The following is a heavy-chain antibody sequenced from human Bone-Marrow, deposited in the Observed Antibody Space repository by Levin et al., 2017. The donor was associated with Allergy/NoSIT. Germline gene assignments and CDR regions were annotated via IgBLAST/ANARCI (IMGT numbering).Heavy chain of an antibody. D-gene: IGHD3-3*01. CDR3: ARQLGNFWSGYNYFDY. CDR2: ISSSGSTI. J-gene: IGHJ4*02. Sequence: GGSLRLSCAASGFTFSSYEMNWVRQAPGKGLEWVSYISSSGSTIYYADSVKGRFTISRDNAKNSLYLQMNSLRAEDTAVYYCARQLGNFWSGYNYFDYWGQGILVTVSS. V-gene: IGHV3-48*03. CDR1: GFTFSSYE.